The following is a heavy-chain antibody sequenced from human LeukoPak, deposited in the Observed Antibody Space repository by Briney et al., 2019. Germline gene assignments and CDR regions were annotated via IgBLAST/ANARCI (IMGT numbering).Heavy chain of an antibody. Sequence: CKXSGYIFSSYXXGWVRQVPGKGVEGMGMIYAGDSDTRDSPSLQGQVTISADKSSSTAYLQWSSLKASDTAMYYCARRAYCGGDCYLDYWGQGTLVTVSS. V-gene: IGHV5-51*01. CDR2: IYAGDSDT. CDR3: ARRAYCGGDCYLDY. CDR1: GYIFSSYX. D-gene: IGHD2-21*02. J-gene: IGHJ4*02.